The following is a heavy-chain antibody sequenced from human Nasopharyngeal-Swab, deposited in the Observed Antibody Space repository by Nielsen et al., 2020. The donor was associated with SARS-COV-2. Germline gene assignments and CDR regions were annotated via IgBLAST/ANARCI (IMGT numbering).Heavy chain of an antibody. D-gene: IGHD2-15*01. V-gene: IGHV1-46*01. CDR2: INPRGGL. CDR1: GYSLSRYY. J-gene: IGHJ6*01. Sequence: ASVKVSCKASGYSLSRYYMHWVRQAPGQGLEWMGMINPRGGLKNAQKFQGRVTMTRDTATNTLYMELSSLRSEDTAVYYCARDNVVVAAANYYGMDVWGQGTTVTVSA. CDR3: ARDNVVVAAANYYGMDV.